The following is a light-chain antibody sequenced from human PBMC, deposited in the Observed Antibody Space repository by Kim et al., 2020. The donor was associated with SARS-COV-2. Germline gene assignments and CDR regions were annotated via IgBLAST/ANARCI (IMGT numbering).Light chain of an antibody. CDR2: AAS. Sequence: DIQMTQSPSSVSASVGDSVTITCRASQAITNWLAWYQQKPGKAPNLLIYAASTLQSGVPSRFSGTGSGTDFTLTISSLQPEDFATYFCQQNNSYPLTFGQGTKVEIK. CDR1: QAITNW. CDR3: QQNNSYPLT. V-gene: IGKV1-12*01. J-gene: IGKJ2*01.